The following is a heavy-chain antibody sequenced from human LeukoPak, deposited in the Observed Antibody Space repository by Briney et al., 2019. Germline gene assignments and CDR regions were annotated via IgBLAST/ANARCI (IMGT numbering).Heavy chain of an antibody. V-gene: IGHV3-53*01. CDR2: IYSGGST. J-gene: IGHJ4*02. CDR1: GFTFSNSW. CDR3: ARTPMVRGVIVSFDY. D-gene: IGHD3-10*01. Sequence: GGSLRLSCAASGFTFSNSWMHWVRQAPGKGLEWVSVIYSGGSTYYADSVKGRFTISRDNSKNTLYLQMNSLRAEDTAVYYCARTPMVRGVIVSFDYWGQGTLVTVSS.